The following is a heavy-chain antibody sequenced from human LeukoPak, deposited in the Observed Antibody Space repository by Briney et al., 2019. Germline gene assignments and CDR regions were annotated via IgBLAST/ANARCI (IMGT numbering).Heavy chain of an antibody. CDR1: GGSFSGYY. D-gene: IGHD3-22*01. CDR3: ARGSRTMIVVVYRSGWFDP. Sequence: PSETLSLTCAVYGGSFSGYYWSWIRQPPGKGLEWIGEINHSGSTNYNLSLKSRVTISVDTSKNQFSLKLSSVTAADTAVYYCARGSRTMIVVVYRSGWFDPWGQGTLVTVSS. CDR2: INHSGST. V-gene: IGHV4-34*01. J-gene: IGHJ5*02.